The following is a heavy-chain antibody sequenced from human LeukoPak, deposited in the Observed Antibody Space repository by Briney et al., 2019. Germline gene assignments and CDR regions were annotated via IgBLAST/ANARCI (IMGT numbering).Heavy chain of an antibody. CDR3: ARSRTHRLYSGSGSYPGAFDY. CDR1: GYIFTNYG. J-gene: IGHJ4*02. V-gene: IGHV1-18*01. D-gene: IGHD3-10*01. CDR2: ISGYNGCT. Sequence: ASVKVSCKPSGYIFTNYGISWVRQAPGQGLEWMGWISGYNGCTNHAQKLQGRVTMTTDTSTGTVYMELRSLRSDDTAVYYCARSRTHRLYSGSGSYPGAFDYWGQGTLVTVSS.